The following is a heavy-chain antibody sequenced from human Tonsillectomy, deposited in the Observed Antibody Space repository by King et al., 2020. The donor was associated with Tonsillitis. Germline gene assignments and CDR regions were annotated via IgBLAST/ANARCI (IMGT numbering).Heavy chain of an antibody. CDR2: INHSGST. D-gene: IGHD3-10*01. J-gene: IGHJ4*02. CDR3: ARSHYGSGSYIPL. Sequence: VQLQQWGAGLLKPSETLSLTCAVYGGSFSGYYWSWIRQPPGKGLEWIGEINHSGSTNYNPSLKSRVTISVDTSKNQFSLKLSFVTAADTAVYYCARSHYGSGSYIPLWGQGTLVTVSS. CDR1: GGSFSGYY. V-gene: IGHV4-34*01.